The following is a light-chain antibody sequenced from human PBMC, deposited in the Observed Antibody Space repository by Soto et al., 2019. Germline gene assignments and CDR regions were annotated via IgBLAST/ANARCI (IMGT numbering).Light chain of an antibody. CDR2: SES. J-gene: IGKJ5*01. CDR3: QKYSAYPLT. Sequence: DILMTQSPATLSASLGDIITISCRASQGVGSNLAWYQQTPGQAPSILIYSESTWAAGVPYRFSGSGSGTELNLTIDRLQSEDFVTYYCQKYSAYPLTCGQGTRLEIK. V-gene: IGKV3-15*01. CDR1: QGVGSN.